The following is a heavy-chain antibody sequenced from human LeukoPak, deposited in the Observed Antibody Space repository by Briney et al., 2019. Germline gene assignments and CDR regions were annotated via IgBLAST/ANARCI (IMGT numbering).Heavy chain of an antibody. Sequence: SETLSLTCTVSGGSISSYYWSWIRQPPGKGLEWIGYIYYSGSTNYNPSLKSRVTISVDTSKNQFSLKLSSVTAADTAVYYCARGGHSGSYYEVGYWGQGTLVTVSS. D-gene: IGHD1-26*01. J-gene: IGHJ4*02. CDR2: IYYSGST. CDR1: GGSISSYY. CDR3: ARGGHSGSYYEVGY. V-gene: IGHV4-59*01.